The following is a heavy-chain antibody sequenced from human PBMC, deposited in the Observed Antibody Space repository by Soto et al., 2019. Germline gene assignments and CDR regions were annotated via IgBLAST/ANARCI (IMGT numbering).Heavy chain of an antibody. CDR3: AHRLGGPDYFDY. D-gene: IGHD3-16*01. CDR2: IYWDDDK. J-gene: IGHJ4*02. V-gene: IGHV2-5*02. CDR1: GFSLSTTDMG. Sequence: QITLKESGPPLVKPTQTLTLTCTFSGFSLSTTDMGVGWIRQPPGKALEWLALIYWDDDKRYCPSLKDRLTITKDTSKNQVVLTMTNVDPVDTATYYCAHRLGGPDYFDYWGRGTLVTVAS.